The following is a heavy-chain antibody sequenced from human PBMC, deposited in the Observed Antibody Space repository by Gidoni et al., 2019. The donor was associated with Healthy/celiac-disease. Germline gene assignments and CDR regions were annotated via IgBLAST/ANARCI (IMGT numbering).Heavy chain of an antibody. Sequence: EVQLVASGGGLVQPGRSLRLSCAASGFTFDAYPMHWVRQAPGKGLEWVSGISWKSGSIGYADSVKGRFTISRDNAKNSLYLQMNSLRAEDTALYYCAKDKRCLWFGELFRKYYYGMDVWGQGTTVTFSS. J-gene: IGHJ6*02. D-gene: IGHD3-10*01. CDR1: GFTFDAYP. CDR3: AKDKRCLWFGELFRKYYYGMDV. CDR2: ISWKSGSI. V-gene: IGHV3-9*01.